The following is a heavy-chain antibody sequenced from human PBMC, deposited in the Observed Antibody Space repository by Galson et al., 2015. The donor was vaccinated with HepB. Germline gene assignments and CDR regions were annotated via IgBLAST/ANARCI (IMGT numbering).Heavy chain of an antibody. CDR3: TKGSQSSGWYASDY. V-gene: IGHV3-43*01. D-gene: IGHD6-19*01. J-gene: IGHJ4*01. Sequence: SLRLSCAASGFTFDDHTMQWVRQVPGKGLEWVSLISWDAVSTYYADSVKGRFTISRDNNTNSLYLQMNRLRTEDTAVYYCTKGSQSSGWYASDYLGQGTLVIVAS. CDR1: GFTFDDHT. CDR2: ISWDAVST.